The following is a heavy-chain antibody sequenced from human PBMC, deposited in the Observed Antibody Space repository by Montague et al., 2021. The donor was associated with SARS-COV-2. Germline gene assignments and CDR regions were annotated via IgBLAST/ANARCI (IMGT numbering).Heavy chain of an antibody. D-gene: IGHD3-16*01. CDR2: VSDSGNT. J-gene: IGHJ4*02. CDR1: GASMSNYH. CDR3: ARSYSYAFGV. Sequence: SETLSLTCSVSGASMSNYHWGWIRRPPGKGLEWIGYVSDSGNTEXNPSLKSRVAISVDTFKNQFSLKLTSVTAADTATYYCARSYSYAFGVWGQGTLVTVSS. V-gene: IGHV4-59*13.